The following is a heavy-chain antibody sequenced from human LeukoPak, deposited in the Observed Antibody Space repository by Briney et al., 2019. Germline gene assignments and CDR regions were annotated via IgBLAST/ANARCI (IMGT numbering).Heavy chain of an antibody. Sequence: GGSLRLSCAASGFTFSYYWMSWVRQAPGKGLEWVANIKQDGSEKYYVDSVKGRFTISRDNSKNSLYLQVNSPRAEDTAVYYCARAVSDYGDYAFCDCWGQGALVTVSS. CDR1: GFTFSYYW. CDR2: IKQDGSEK. J-gene: IGHJ4*02. CDR3: ARAVSDYGDYAFCDC. V-gene: IGHV3-7*01. D-gene: IGHD4-17*01.